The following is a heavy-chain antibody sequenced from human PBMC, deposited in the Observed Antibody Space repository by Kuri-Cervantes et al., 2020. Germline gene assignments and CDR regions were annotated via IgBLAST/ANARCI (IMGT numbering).Heavy chain of an antibody. CDR1: GYTFTDLY. V-gene: IGHV1-2*02. CDR3: ARDVAAADRAVDY. Sequence: ASVKVSCKTSGYTFTDLYVHWVRQAPGQGLEWMGWINPNSGGTNYAQKFQGRVTMTRDTSISTAYMELSRLRSDDTAVYYCARDVAAADRAVDYWGQGTLVTVSS. D-gene: IGHD6-13*01. J-gene: IGHJ4*02. CDR2: INPNSGGT.